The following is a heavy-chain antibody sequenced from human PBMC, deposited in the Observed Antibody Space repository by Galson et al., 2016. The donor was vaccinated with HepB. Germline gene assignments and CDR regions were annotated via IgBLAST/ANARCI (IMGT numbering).Heavy chain of an antibody. J-gene: IGHJ6*03. Sequence: QSGAEVKKPGESLRISCKASGYNFNNYWISWVRQMPGKDLEWMGRTDPSDSYVQYSPSFQGHVTTSVEKSVGTAWLQWSSLKAPDTAIYYCARHAVVPDYYYMDVWGKGTTVTVSS. CDR3: ARHAVVPDYYYMDV. D-gene: IGHD4-23*01. CDR2: TDPSDSYV. V-gene: IGHV5-10-1*01. CDR1: GYNFNNYW.